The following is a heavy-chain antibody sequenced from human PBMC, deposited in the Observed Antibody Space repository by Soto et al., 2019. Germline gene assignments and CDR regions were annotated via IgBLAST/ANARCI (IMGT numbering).Heavy chain of an antibody. CDR1: CASISRCY. CDR2: LYNTGST. J-gene: IGHJ3*02. V-gene: IGHV4-59*08. CDR3: ARHYYDSSGHPGAFDI. Sequence: SGTLSLTCTVSCASISRCYWGWVRQSPGKGLEWIGYLYNTGSTIYNPSLKSRVTISVDTSKNQFSLKLSSVTAADTAVYYCARHYYDSSGHPGAFDIWGQGTMVTVSS. D-gene: IGHD3-22*01.